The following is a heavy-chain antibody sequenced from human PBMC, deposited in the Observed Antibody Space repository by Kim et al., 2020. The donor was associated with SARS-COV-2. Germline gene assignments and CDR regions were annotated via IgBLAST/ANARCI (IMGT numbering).Heavy chain of an antibody. CDR2: IGTTGDT. J-gene: IGHJ6*02. CDR3: ARALRTGDSYGFRYYYYGMDV. D-gene: IGHD5-18*01. Sequence: GGSLRLSCAASGFTFTSYDMHWVRQATGKGLEWVSAIGTTGDTYYPGSVKGRFSISRENAKNSFYLQMNGLRAGDTAVYFCARALRTGDSYGFRYYYYGMDVWGQGTTVTVSS. CDR1: GFTFTSYD. V-gene: IGHV3-13*04.